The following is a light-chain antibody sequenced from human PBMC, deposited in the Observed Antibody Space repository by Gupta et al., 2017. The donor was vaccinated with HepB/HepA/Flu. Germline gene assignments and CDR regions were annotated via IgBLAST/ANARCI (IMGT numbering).Light chain of an antibody. CDR2: AAS. J-gene: IGKJ2*02. Sequence: AIRMTQSPSSFSASTGDRVTITCRASQGISSYLAWYQQKPGKAPKLLIYAASTVKSGVPSRFSGSGSGTDFTLTISCRQSEDFATYYCQHENSSPCTFGQGTKVDIK. CDR3: QHENSSPCT. V-gene: IGKV1-8*01. CDR1: QGISSY.